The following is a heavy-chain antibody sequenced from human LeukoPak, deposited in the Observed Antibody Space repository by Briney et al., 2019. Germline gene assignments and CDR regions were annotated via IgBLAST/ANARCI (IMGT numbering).Heavy chain of an antibody. J-gene: IGHJ3*02. D-gene: IGHD6-13*01. CDR2: INHSGST. CDR1: GGSFSGYY. V-gene: IGHV4-34*01. CDR3: ARFGSSTWYKGAFDI. Sequence: PSETLSLTCAVYGGSFSGYYWSWIRQPPGKGLEWIGEINHSGSTNYNPSLKSRVTILVDTSKNQFSLNLTSVTAADTAVYYCARFGSSTWYKGAFDIWGQGTMVTVAS.